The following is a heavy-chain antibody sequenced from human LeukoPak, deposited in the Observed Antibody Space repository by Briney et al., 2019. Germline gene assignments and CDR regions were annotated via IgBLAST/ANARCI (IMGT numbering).Heavy chain of an antibody. CDR2: MSRNGGNT. D-gene: IGHD6-19*01. V-gene: IGHV3-64D*06. J-gene: IGHJ5*02. CDR1: GFTFSSYA. Sequence: PGGSLRLSCSASGFTFSSYAMHWVRQAPGKGLEYVSGMSRNGGNTYYADSVKGRFTISRDNSKNTVYLQMSSLRAEDTAVYYCVKGASQFGSGWNWFDPWGQGTLVTVSS. CDR3: VKGASQFGSGWNWFDP.